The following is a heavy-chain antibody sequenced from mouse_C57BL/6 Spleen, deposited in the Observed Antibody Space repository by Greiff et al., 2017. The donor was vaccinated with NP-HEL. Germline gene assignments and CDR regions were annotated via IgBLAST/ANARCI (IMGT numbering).Heavy chain of an antibody. Sequence: VQLKESGPGLVAPSQSLSITCTVSGFSLTSYAISWVRQPPGKGLEWLGVIWTGGGTNYNSALKSRLSLSKDNSKSQVFLKMNRLQTEDTARYYCARNHYDYSWAMDYWGQGTSGTVSS. CDR2: IWTGGGT. J-gene: IGHJ4*01. D-gene: IGHD2-4*01. CDR1: GFSLTSYA. CDR3: ARNHYDYSWAMDY. V-gene: IGHV2-9-1*01.